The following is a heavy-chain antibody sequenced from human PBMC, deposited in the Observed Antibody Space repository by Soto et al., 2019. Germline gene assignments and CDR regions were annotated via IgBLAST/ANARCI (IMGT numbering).Heavy chain of an antibody. V-gene: IGHV3-48*01. J-gene: IGHJ4*02. D-gene: IGHD2-21*02. CDR1: GFTFSSFE. Sequence: GGSLRLSCAASGFTFSSFEMNWVRQAPGKGLEWISYISSPGTTIHYADSVKGRFTIYRDNSKDTVYLQMNSLRADDTAVYYCAKDLISGDGLWLMDHWGPGTLVTVSS. CDR3: AKDLISGDGLWLMDH. CDR2: ISSPGTTI.